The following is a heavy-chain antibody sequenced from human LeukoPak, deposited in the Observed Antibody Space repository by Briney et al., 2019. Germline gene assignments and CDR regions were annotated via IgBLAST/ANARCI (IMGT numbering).Heavy chain of an antibody. CDR2: ITAYNGNT. J-gene: IGHJ4*02. Sequence: GASVKVSCKASGYTFTSYGISWVRQAPGQGLEWMGWITAYNGNTNYAQKLQGRVTMTTDTSTSTAYKELRSLRSDDTAVYYCAREQYYYDNSGYYDFWGQGTQVTVSS. V-gene: IGHV1-18*01. D-gene: IGHD3-22*01. CDR1: GYTFTSYG. CDR3: AREQYYYDNSGYYDF.